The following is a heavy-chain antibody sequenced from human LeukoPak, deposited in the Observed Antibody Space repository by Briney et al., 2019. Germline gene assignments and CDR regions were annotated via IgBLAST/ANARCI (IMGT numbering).Heavy chain of an antibody. CDR2: ISGSSGST. J-gene: IGHJ4*01. Sequence: PGGSLRLSCAASGFTFDSYAMSWVRQAPGKGLEWVSAISGSSGSTYYADSVKGRFTISRDNSKNTLYLQMNSLRAEDTAVYYCAKYFSTSSWYYDFGCWGPVIIVTV. CDR3: AKYFSTSSWYYDFGC. CDR1: GFTFDSYA. V-gene: IGHV3-23*01. D-gene: IGHD2-15*01.